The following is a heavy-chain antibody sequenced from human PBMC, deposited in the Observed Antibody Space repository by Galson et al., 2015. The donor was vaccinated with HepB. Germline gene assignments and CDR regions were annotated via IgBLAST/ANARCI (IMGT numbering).Heavy chain of an antibody. CDR1: GFTFRDYY. J-gene: IGHJ4*02. CDR3: ARGGQLGIH. CDR2: ITNSGTYT. Sequence: SLRLSCAASGFTFRDYYMNWIRQAPGKGLEWLSYITNSGTYTKYADSVKGRFTVSRDNAQNSLYLQMNGLRVEDTAVYYCARGGQLGIHWGQGVLVTVSS. D-gene: IGHD1-14*01. V-gene: IGHV3-11*06.